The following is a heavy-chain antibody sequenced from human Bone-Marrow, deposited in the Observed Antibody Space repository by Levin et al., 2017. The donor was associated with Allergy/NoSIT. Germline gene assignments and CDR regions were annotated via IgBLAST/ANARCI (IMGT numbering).Heavy chain of an antibody. D-gene: IGHD5-12*01. CDR1: GFTFRDYW. Sequence: LSLTCAAAGFTFRDYWMTWVRQTPGRGLEWVANINEDGSQKYYLDSVKGRFTISRDNAKNSVDLQMDYLRDDDTAVYYCARQLRGNSAYDAFDIWGHGTMVTFSS. CDR3: ARQLRGNSAYDAFDI. CDR2: INEDGSQK. V-gene: IGHV3-7*03. J-gene: IGHJ3*02.